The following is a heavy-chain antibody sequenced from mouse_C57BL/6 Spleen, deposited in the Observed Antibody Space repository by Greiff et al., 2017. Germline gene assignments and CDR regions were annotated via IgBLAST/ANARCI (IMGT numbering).Heavy chain of an antibody. CDR1: GYTFTSSW. J-gene: IGHJ1*03. V-gene: IGHV1-7*01. CDR3: ARAGPNATVVATPLYFDV. Sequence: QVQLQQSGAELAKPGASVQLSCKASGYTFTSSWMHWVKQRPGQGLEWIGFINPSSGYTKYNQKFKDKATLTADKSSSTAYMQLSSLTYEDSAVYYGARAGPNATVVATPLYFDVGGTGTTVTVSS. CDR2: INPSSGYT. D-gene: IGHD1-1*01.